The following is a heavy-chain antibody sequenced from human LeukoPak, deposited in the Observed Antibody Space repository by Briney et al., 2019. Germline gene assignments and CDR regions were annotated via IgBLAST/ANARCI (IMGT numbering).Heavy chain of an antibody. D-gene: IGHD7-27*01. CDR1: GFTFSSYG. CDR2: ISYDGSNK. V-gene: IGHV3-30*18. Sequence: GGSLRLSCAASGFTFSSYGIHWVRQAPGKGLEWVAVISYDGSNKYYADSVKGRFTISRDNSKNTLYLQMNSLRAEDTAVYYCAKDNAWGGISAYYYYYGMDVWGQGTTVTVSS. CDR3: AKDNAWGGISAYYYYYGMDV. J-gene: IGHJ6*02.